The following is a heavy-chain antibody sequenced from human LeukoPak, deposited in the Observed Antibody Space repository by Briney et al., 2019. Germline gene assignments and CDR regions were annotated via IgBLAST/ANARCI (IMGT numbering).Heavy chain of an antibody. J-gene: IGHJ4*02. V-gene: IGHV3-33*01. D-gene: IGHD1-26*01. CDR3: AREGSSRY. CDR2: IWSDGSYK. CDR1: GFTFSSYG. Sequence: PGGSLRLSCAASGFTFSSYGFHWVRQAPGKGLEWVAVIWSDGSYKYYADSVKGRFTISRDDSKNTLYLQMNSLRAADTAVYYCAREGSSRYWGQGTLVTVSS.